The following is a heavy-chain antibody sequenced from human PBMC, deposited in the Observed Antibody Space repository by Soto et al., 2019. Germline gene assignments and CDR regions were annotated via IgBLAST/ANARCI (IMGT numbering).Heavy chain of an antibody. CDR2: ISGSGGST. CDR1: GFTFSSYA. D-gene: IGHD2-15*01. J-gene: IGHJ4*02. V-gene: IGHV3-23*01. Sequence: EVQLLESGGGLVQPGGSLRLSCAASGFTFSSYAMSWVRQAPGKGLEWVSAISGSGGSTYYADSVKGRFTISRDNSKNTLYLQMNSLRAEDTAVYYCAKDDGGCSGGSCYSPFDYWGQGTLVAVSS. CDR3: AKDDGGCSGGSCYSPFDY.